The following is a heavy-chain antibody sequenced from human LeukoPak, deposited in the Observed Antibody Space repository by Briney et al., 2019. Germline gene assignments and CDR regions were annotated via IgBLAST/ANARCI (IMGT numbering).Heavy chain of an antibody. CDR1: GGSISSSNW. V-gene: IGHV4-4*02. J-gene: IGHJ6*03. D-gene: IGHD3-22*01. CDR2: IYHSGST. CDR3: ARDHYDSSGYFVHYYYYYMDV. Sequence: SETLSLTCAVSGGSISSSNWWSWVRQPPGKGLEWIGEIYHSGSTNYNPSLKSRVTISVDTSKNQFSLKLSSVTAADTAVYYCARDHYDSSGYFVHYYYYYMDVWGKGTTVTVSS.